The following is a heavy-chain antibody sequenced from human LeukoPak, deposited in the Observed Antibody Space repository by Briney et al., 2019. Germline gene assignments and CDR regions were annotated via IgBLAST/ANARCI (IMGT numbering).Heavy chain of an antibody. V-gene: IGHV3-23*01. CDR1: GFTFSNYA. Sequence: GGSLRLSCAASGFTFSNYAMSWVRQAPGKGLEWVSGISGSGGSTYYADSVKGRFTISRDNSKNTLYLQMNSLRAEDTAVYYCARPLMYYYGSETYFWFDPWGQGTLVTVSS. CDR2: ISGSGGST. J-gene: IGHJ5*02. CDR3: ARPLMYYYGSETYFWFDP. D-gene: IGHD3-10*01.